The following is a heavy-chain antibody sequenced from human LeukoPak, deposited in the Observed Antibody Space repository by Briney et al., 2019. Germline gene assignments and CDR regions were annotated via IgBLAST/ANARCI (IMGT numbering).Heavy chain of an antibody. CDR2: MSFDGSEK. Sequence: PGKSLRLSCTASGFIFRDYTMHWVRQAPGKGLEWVAAMSFDGSEKYYADSVKGRFTISSDHSKNTLDLQVNSLKTEDTAIYYCARGGVVLAGSTYHYGMDVWGQGTTVTVSS. V-gene: IGHV3-30*04. D-gene: IGHD2-15*01. CDR1: GFIFRDYT. CDR3: ARGGVVLAGSTYHYGMDV. J-gene: IGHJ6*02.